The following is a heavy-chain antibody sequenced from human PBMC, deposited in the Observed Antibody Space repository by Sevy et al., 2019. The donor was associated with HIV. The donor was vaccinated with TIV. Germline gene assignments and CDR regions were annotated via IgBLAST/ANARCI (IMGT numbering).Heavy chain of an antibody. CDR1: GYSFSTYW. V-gene: IGHV5-51*01. CDR3: ARARGMPHYYYGMDV. J-gene: IGHJ6*02. Sequence: GESLKISCKGSGYSFSTYWIAWVRQMPGKGLEWMGIIFPDDSDIRYSPSYQGQVTISADNSISTAYLQWSSLKASDTATYYCARARGMPHYYYGMDVWGHGTTVTVSS. CDR2: IFPDDSDI. D-gene: IGHD1-26*01.